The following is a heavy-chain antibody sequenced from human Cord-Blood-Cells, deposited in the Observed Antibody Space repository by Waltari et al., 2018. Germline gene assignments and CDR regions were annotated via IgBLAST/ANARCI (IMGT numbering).Heavy chain of an antibody. D-gene: IGHD7-27*01. V-gene: IGHV1-69*01. CDR2: IIPIFGTA. CDR3: AREWSGDPYFDY. CDR1: GGTFSSYA. Sequence: QVQLVQSGAEVKKPGSSVQVSCKASGGTFSSYAISWVRQAPGQGPECGGGIIPIFGTANYAQKFQGRVMITADESTSTAYMELSSLRSEDTAVYYCAREWSGDPYFDYWGQGTLVTVSS. J-gene: IGHJ4*02.